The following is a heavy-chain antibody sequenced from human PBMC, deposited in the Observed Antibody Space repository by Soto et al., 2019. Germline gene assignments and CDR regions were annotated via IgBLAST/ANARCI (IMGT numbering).Heavy chain of an antibody. J-gene: IGHJ6*02. CDR1: GFTFGDYA. CDR2: IRSKAYGGTT. D-gene: IGHD5-18*01. CDR3: TRDGYSYGPYYYYGMDV. Sequence: LRLSCTASGFTFGDYAMSWFRQAPGKGLEWVGFIRSKAYGGTTEYAASVKGRFTISRDDSKSIAYLQMNSLKTEDTAVYYCTRDGYSYGPYYYYGMDVWGQGTTVTV. V-gene: IGHV3-49*03.